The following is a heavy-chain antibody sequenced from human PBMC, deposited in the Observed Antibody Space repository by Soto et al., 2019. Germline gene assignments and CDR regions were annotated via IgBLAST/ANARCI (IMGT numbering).Heavy chain of an antibody. D-gene: IGHD3-3*01. V-gene: IGHV1-24*01. CDR3: ATAFSISVTAPGPLFDY. Sequence: ASVKVSCKVSGYTLTELSMHWVRQAPGKGLEWMGGFDPEDGETIYAQKFQGRVTMTEDTSTDTAYMELSSLRSEDTAVYYCATAFSISVTAPGPLFDYWGQGTLVTVSS. J-gene: IGHJ4*02. CDR2: FDPEDGET. CDR1: GYTLTELS.